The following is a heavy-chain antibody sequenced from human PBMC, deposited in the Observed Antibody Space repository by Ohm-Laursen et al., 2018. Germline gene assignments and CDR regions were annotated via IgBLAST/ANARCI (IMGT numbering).Heavy chain of an antibody. CDR2: ISGSGGSI. Sequence: GSLRLSCTASGFTFSRHAMSWVRQAPGKGLEWVSAISGSGGSIYYADSVKGRFTISRDNSKNTLYLQMNSLRADDTAVYYCAKTRLPGYSSGFDYWGQGTLVTVSS. V-gene: IGHV3-23*01. J-gene: IGHJ4*02. CDR1: GFTFSRHA. D-gene: IGHD6-19*01. CDR3: AKTRLPGYSSGFDY.